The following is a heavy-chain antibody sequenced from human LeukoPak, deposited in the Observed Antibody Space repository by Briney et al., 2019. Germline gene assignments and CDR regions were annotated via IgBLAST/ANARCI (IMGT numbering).Heavy chain of an antibody. Sequence: PVGSLRLSCAASGFTFSTYWMSWVRQAPGEGLEWVANINQDGSDKYYVDSVKGRFTISRDNAKNSVYLQMNSLRVEDTAMYYCARVSVAAADYWGQGALVTVSS. J-gene: IGHJ4*02. CDR2: INQDGSDK. V-gene: IGHV3-7*01. CDR1: GFTFSTYW. CDR3: ARVSVAAADY. D-gene: IGHD6-19*01.